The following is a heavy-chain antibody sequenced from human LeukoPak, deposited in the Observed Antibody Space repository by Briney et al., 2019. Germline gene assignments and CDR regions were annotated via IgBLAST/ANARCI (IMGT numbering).Heavy chain of an antibody. CDR3: ARDFTGVRVFDY. CDR2: ITLSGGST. V-gene: IGHV3-23*01. J-gene: IGHJ4*02. Sequence: GGSLRLSCAASGFTFSYYDMSWVRQAPGKGLEWVASITLSGGSTFYADSMKGRFTISRDNSKNTLYLQMNSLRAEDTAVYYCARDFTGVRVFDYWGQGTLVTVSS. CDR1: GFTFSYYD. D-gene: IGHD3-10*01.